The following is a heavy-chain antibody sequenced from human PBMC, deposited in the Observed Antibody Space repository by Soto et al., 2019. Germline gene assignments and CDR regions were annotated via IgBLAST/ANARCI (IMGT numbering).Heavy chain of an antibody. V-gene: IGHV1-8*01. Sequence: GASVKVSCKASEYSFTSFDINWVRQATGQGLEWMGWMNPDTGNTGYAQKFQGRVTMTRNTSITTAYMELSSLRSEDTAVYYCARGGDRSSWYDLDYWGLGTLVTVSS. CDR1: EYSFTSFD. J-gene: IGHJ4*02. D-gene: IGHD6-13*01. CDR3: ARGGDRSSWYDLDY. CDR2: MNPDTGNT.